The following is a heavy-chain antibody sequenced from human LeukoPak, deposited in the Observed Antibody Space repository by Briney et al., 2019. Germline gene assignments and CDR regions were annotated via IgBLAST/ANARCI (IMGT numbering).Heavy chain of an antibody. D-gene: IGHD1-26*01. V-gene: IGHV5-51*01. CDR2: IYPGDSDT. CDR3: ARSGGNYYSI. Sequence: GESLKISCKASGYSFTSYWIGWVRQMPGKGLEWMGIIYPGDSDTIYRPSFQGQVTISADKSTSTANLQWSSLKASDTAMYYCARSGGNYYSIWGQGTMVTVSS. CDR1: GYSFTSYW. J-gene: IGHJ3*02.